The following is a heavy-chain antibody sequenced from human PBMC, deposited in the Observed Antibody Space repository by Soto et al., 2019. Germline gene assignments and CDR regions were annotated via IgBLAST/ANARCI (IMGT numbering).Heavy chain of an antibody. Sequence: QVQLVQSGAEVRKPGASVNISCRASGFSFSDNLINWVRQAPGQSLEWMGWINPDNGNTRYSQTFKGRVTISRHSSVSIAYLEVSDLTSEDTAVYNCARYVLSGGPRANDAFDVCGQGTMVPVSS. V-gene: IGHV1-3*01. CDR3: ARYVLSGGPRANDAFDV. CDR1: GFSFSDNL. D-gene: IGHD2-8*02. J-gene: IGHJ3*01. CDR2: INPDNGNT.